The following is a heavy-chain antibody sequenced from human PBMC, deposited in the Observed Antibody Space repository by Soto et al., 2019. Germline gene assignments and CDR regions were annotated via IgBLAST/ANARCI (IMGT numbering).Heavy chain of an antibody. CDR2: IMPIFGTA. D-gene: IGHD1-1*01. J-gene: IGHJ6*02. CDR3: ENWRDTNPHVGNYYYGMDI. V-gene: IGHV1-69*12. CDR1: GGTFKRYA. Sequence: QVQLVQSGAEVKKPGASVKVSCKASGGTFKRYAISWVRQAPGQGLEWLGGIMPIFGTADYAQKLQGRVTITADESTSTAYTELSSLRSEATAVYYCENWRDTNPHVGNYYYGMDIWGQGTTVTVS.